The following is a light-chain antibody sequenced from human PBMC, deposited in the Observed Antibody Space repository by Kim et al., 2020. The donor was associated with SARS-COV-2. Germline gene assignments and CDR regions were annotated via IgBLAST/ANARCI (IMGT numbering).Light chain of an antibody. CDR3: NSYTATSTFV. CDR2: EVN. CDR1: TSDVGSYTR. Sequence: GQSVTISCTGTTSDVGSYTRVSWYRQTPGTAPKLMISEVNNRPSGVPDRFSGSKSGNTASLTISGLQAEDEADYYCNSYTATSTFVFGTGTKVTVL. J-gene: IGLJ1*01. V-gene: IGLV2-18*02.